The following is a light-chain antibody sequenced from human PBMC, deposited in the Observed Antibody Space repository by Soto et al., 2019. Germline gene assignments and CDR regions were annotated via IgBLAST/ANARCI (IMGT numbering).Light chain of an antibody. CDR2: NTN. J-gene: IGLJ2*01. Sequence: QTVVTQEPAFSVSPGGTVTLTCGLTSGSVSTTSYPSWYQQTPGQAPRTLIYNTNTRSSGIPDRFSGSIVGNKAALTITAAQANDESDYYCALYMGSGISVFGGGTKLT. CDR3: ALYMGSGISV. CDR1: SGSVSTTSY. V-gene: IGLV8-61*01.